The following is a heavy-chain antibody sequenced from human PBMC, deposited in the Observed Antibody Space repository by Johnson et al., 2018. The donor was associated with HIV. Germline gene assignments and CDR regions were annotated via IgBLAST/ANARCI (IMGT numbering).Heavy chain of an antibody. J-gene: IGHJ3*02. CDR2: ISWNSGSI. Sequence: VQLVESGGGLVQPGRSLRLSCAASGFTFDDYAMHWVRQAPGKGLEWVSGISWNSGSIGYADSVKGRFTISRDNAKNSLYLQMNSLRAEDAAVYFCAKSPGKDYGGNSGGFDIWGQGTMVTISS. V-gene: IGHV3-9*01. D-gene: IGHD4-23*01. CDR1: GFTFDDYA. CDR3: AKSPGKDYGGNSGGFDI.